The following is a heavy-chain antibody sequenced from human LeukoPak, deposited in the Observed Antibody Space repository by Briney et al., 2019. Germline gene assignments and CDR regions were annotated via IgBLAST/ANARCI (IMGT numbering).Heavy chain of an antibody. CDR2: IFYSGST. D-gene: IGHD3-3*01. J-gene: IGHJ4*02. CDR3: ASGDFWSGYSVIDY. CDR1: SGSISTSNYY. V-gene: IGHV4-39*07. Sequence: SETLSLTCTVSSGSISTSNYYWGWVRQPPGKALEWIGNIFYSGSTYYNPSLKSRVTISVDTSKNQFSLKLSSVTAADTAVYYCASGDFWSGYSVIDYWGQGTLVTVSS.